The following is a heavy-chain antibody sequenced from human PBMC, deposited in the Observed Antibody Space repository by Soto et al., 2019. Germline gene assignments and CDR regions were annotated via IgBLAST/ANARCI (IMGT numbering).Heavy chain of an antibody. CDR1: GYTFTSYG. CDR3: ARDSRGSYYYDSSGYYPTFDY. D-gene: IGHD3-22*01. V-gene: IGHV1-18*01. CDR2: ISAYNGNT. Sequence: QVQLVQSGAEVKKPGASVKVSCKASGYTFTSYGISWVRQAPGQGLEWMGWISAYNGNTNYAQKLQGSVTMTTDTSTSTAYMELRSLRSDDTAVYYCARDSRGSYYYDSSGYYPTFDYWGQGTLVTVSS. J-gene: IGHJ4*02.